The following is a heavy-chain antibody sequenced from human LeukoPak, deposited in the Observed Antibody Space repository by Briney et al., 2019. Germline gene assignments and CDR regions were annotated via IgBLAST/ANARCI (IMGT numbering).Heavy chain of an antibody. CDR3: ASLGGYTGH. Sequence: GGSLRLSCAASGFTFSSYSMNWVRQAPGKGLEWVSYISSSSSTIYYADSVKGRFTISRDNAKNSLYLQMNSLRAEDTAVYYCASLGGYTGHWGQGTLVPVSS. V-gene: IGHV3-48*04. J-gene: IGHJ4*02. CDR2: ISSSSSTI. D-gene: IGHD3-22*01. CDR1: GFTFSSYS.